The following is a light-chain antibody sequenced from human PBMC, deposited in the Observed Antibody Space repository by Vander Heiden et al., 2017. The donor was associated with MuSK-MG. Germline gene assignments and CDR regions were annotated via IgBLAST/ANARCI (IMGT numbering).Light chain of an antibody. CDR2: INSDGSH. Sequence: PALTQSPSASASLGASVNLTCTLSSAHNNYAITWHQQQPQKGPRFLIKINSDGSHIKGDGIPDRFSGSISGAERYLTISSLQSEDEADYYCQTWGTGIWVFGGGTRVTVL. CDR1: SAHNNYA. J-gene: IGLJ3*02. V-gene: IGLV4-69*01. CDR3: QTWGTGIWV.